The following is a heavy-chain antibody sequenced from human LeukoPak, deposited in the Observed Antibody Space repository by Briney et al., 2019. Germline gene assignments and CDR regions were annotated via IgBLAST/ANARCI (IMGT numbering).Heavy chain of an antibody. CDR2: ISAYNGNT. CDR1: GYTFTSYG. J-gene: IGHJ4*02. Sequence: ASVKVSCKASGYTFTSYGISWVRQVPGQGLEWMGWISAYNGNTNYAQKLQGRVTMTTDTSTSTAYMELRSLRSDDTAVYYCAKNPLPYCSGGSCYRTFDYWGQGTLVTVSS. V-gene: IGHV1-18*01. CDR3: AKNPLPYCSGGSCYRTFDY. D-gene: IGHD2-15*01.